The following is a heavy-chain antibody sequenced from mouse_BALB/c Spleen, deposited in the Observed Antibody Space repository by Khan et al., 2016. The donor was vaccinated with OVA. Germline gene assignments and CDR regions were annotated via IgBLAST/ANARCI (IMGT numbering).Heavy chain of an antibody. D-gene: IGHD2-1*01. CDR3: ARSGYGNPCAY. V-gene: IGHV1S81*02. CDR1: GYTFTSYY. J-gene: IGHJ3*01. Sequence: QVQLQQPGAELGKPGASVKISCKASGYTFTSYYLYWVKQRPGQGLEWFGGINPSNGVSQFNEKFKTKATLTVDKSSSTAYMQLNSLTSEDSAVYYCARSGYGNPCAYWGQGTLVTVST. CDR2: INPSNGVS.